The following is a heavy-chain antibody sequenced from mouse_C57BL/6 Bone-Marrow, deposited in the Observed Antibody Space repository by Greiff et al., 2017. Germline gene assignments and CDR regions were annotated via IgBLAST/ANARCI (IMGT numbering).Heavy chain of an antibody. CDR3: AELRLAWFDY. CDR1: GYTFTSYG. Sequence: VHLVESGAELARPGASVKLSCKASGYTFTSYGIRWVKQRTGQGLEWIGEIYPRSGNTYYNEKFKGKATLTADKSSSTAYTELRSLTAEDSAVYFCAELRLAWFDYWGQGTLVTVSA. V-gene: IGHV1-81*01. J-gene: IGHJ3*01. CDR2: IYPRSGNT. D-gene: IGHD3-2*02.